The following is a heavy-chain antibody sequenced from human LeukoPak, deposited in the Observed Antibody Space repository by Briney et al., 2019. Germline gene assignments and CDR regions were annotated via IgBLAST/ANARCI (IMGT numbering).Heavy chain of an antibody. CDR1: GFTFSSYG. D-gene: IGHD3-10*01. J-gene: IGHJ6*02. Sequence: GGSLRLSCAASGFTFSSYGMHWVRQAPGKELEWVAVIWYDGSNKYYADSVKGRFTISRDNSKNTLYLQMNSLRAEDTAVYYCARDVIYYYGSGRMYYYGMDVWGQGTTVTVSS. CDR2: IWYDGSNK. CDR3: ARDVIYYYGSGRMYYYGMDV. V-gene: IGHV3-33*01.